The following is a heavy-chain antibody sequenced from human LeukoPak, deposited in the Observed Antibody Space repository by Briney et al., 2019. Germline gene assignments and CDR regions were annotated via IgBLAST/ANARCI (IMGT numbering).Heavy chain of an antibody. Sequence: PPGGSLRLSCAASGFTFSSYSMNWVRQAPGKGLEWVSYISSSSSTIYYADSVKGRFTISRDNAKNSLYLQMNSLRDEDTAVYYCARGDDVRDGYNYLGWSSWGQGTLVTVSS. J-gene: IGHJ4*02. CDR3: ARGDDVRDGYNYLGWSS. D-gene: IGHD5-24*01. CDR1: GFTFSSYS. V-gene: IGHV3-48*02. CDR2: ISSSSSTI.